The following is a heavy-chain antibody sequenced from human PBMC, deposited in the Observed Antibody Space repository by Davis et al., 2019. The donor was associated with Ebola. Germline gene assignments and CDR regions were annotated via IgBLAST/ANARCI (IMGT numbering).Heavy chain of an antibody. CDR1: GFTFGSYV. J-gene: IGHJ3*02. V-gene: IGHV3-23*01. D-gene: IGHD2/OR15-2a*01. CDR2: ISGSGSST. Sequence: GESLKISCAASGFTFGSYVLTWVRQAPGKGLEWVSTISGSGSSTIYADSVKGRFAISRDNSRGTLYLQMNSLRVEDSAIYYCVKDSSNIWFDIWGQGTLVTVSS. CDR3: VKDSSNIWFDI.